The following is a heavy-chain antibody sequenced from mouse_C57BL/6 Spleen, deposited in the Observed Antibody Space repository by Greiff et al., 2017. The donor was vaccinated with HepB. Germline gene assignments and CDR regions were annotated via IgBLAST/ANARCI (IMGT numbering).Heavy chain of an antibody. CDR2: ISDGGSYT. CDR3: AREGDYEDAMDY. D-gene: IGHD2-4*01. CDR1: GFTFSSYA. Sequence: EVQLVESGGGLVKPGGSLKLSCAASGFTFSSYAMSWVRQTPEKRLEWVATISDGGSYTYYPDNVKGRFTISRDNAKNNLYLQMSHLKSEDTAMYYCAREGDYEDAMDYWGQGTSLTVSS. V-gene: IGHV5-4*01. J-gene: IGHJ4*01.